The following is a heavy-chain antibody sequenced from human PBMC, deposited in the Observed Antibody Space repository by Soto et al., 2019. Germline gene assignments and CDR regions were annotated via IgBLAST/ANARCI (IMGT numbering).Heavy chain of an antibody. CDR3: ARVMTTYYYDRSGYPVRIFDI. CDR2: IIPIFGTA. CDR1: GGTFSSYA. V-gene: IGHV1-69*01. Sequence: HVQLVQSGAEVKKPGSSVKVSCKASGGTFSSYAISWVRQAPGQGLEWMGWIIPIFGTANYAQKFQGRVTITADESTSTAYMELSRLRSEDTAVYYCARVMTTYYYDRSGYPVRIFDIWGQGTMVTVSS. D-gene: IGHD3-22*01. J-gene: IGHJ3*02.